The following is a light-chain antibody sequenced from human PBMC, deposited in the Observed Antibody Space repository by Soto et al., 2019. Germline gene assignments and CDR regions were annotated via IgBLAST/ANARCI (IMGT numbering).Light chain of an antibody. J-gene: IGKJ1*01. CDR2: AAS. CDR1: LTISSY. V-gene: IGKV1-39*01. CDR3: QQSHSIPWT. Sequence: DIQMTQSPSSLSAFVGDGVTITCRASLTISSYLNWYQQKSGKAPKLLISAASSLESGVPPRFSGSGSGTDFTLTITSLQPKDFATYYCQQSHSIPWTFGQGTKVDIK.